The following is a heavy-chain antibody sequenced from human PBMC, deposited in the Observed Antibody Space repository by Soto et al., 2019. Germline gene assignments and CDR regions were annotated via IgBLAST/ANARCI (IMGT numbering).Heavy chain of an antibody. Sequence: GGSLRLSCAASGFAFTNYAMSWVRQAPGKGLEWVSAISGIGRATFYAHSVKGRFIISRDNSDNRLYLQMDSLRVEDTALYICAKSRSVADAFDIWGQGTMVTVSS. V-gene: IGHV3-23*01. CDR3: AKSRSVADAFDI. CDR1: GFAFTNYA. CDR2: ISGIGRAT. D-gene: IGHD6-19*01. J-gene: IGHJ3*02.